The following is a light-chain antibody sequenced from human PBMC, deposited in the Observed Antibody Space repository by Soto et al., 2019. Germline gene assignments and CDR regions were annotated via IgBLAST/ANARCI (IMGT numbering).Light chain of an antibody. CDR3: QQYNNWPPWA. J-gene: IGKJ1*01. CDR2: GAS. CDR1: QSVSSN. Sequence: EIVMTQSPATLSVSPGERATLSCRASQSVSSNLAWYQQKPGRAPRLLIYGASTRVTGVPARFSGSGSGTEFTLTISRLQCEDFAVYYCQQYNNWPPWAFGQGTKVEIK. V-gene: IGKV3-15*01.